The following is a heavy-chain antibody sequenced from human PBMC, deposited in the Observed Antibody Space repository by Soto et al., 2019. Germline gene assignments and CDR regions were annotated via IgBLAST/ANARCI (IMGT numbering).Heavy chain of an antibody. D-gene: IGHD1-7*01. CDR3: ARESGDNWDYEAS. CDR2: IYASGST. V-gene: IGHV4-4*07. CDR1: GGSISSYH. J-gene: IGHJ4*02. Sequence: SETLSLTCTVSGGSISSYHWSWIRQPAGKGLEWIGRIYASGSTKYNPSLKSRVSLSIDTSKNQFFLKLSSVTAADPAVYFCARESGDNWDYEASWGQGTPVTVSS.